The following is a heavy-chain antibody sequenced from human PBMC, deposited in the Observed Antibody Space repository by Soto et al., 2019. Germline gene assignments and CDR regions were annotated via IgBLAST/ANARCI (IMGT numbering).Heavy chain of an antibody. D-gene: IGHD2-15*01. CDR1: GGSISSDY. Sequence: ASETLSLTCTVSGGSISSDYWSWIRQPPGKGLEWIGYIYYSGSTNYNPSLKSRVTISVCTSKNQFSLKLNSVTAADTAVYYCARAPWVYCSGGSCLRWFGPWGQGTQVTVSS. CDR3: ARAPWVYCSGGSCLRWFGP. J-gene: IGHJ5*02. V-gene: IGHV4-59*01. CDR2: IYYSGST.